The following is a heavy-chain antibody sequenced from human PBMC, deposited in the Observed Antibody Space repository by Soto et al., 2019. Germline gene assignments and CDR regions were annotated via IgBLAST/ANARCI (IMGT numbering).Heavy chain of an antibody. V-gene: IGHV1-3*01. CDR1: GYTFTSYA. D-gene: IGHD2-21*02. CDR2: INAGNGNT. J-gene: IGHJ4*02. Sequence: GESLKISCAASGYTFTSYAMHWVRQAPGQRLEWMGWINAGNGNTKYSQKFQGRVTITRDTSASTAYMELSSLRSEDTAVYYCARSIVVVTDLEYWGQGTLVTVSS. CDR3: ARSIVVVTDLEY.